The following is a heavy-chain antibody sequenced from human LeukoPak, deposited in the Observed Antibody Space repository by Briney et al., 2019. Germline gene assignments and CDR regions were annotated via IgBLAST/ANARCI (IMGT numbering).Heavy chain of an antibody. Sequence: GGSLRLSCAASGFTFSSYWMNWVRPAPGKGLEWVANIKQDGSEKYYVDSVKGRFTISRDNSKNTLYLQMNSLRAEDTAVYYCARETYSSGLKEFDYWGQGTQVTVSS. V-gene: IGHV3-7*01. CDR1: GFTFSSYW. CDR2: IKQDGSEK. D-gene: IGHD6-19*01. CDR3: ARETYSSGLKEFDY. J-gene: IGHJ4*02.